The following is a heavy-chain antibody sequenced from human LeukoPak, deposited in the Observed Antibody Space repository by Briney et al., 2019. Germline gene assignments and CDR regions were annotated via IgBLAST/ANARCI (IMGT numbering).Heavy chain of an antibody. CDR1: GFPFSSYS. CDR2: ISSSSSTI. CDR3: ARERVTTVTTHYFDY. Sequence: GGSLRLSCAASGFPFSSYSMNWVRQAPGKGLEWVSYISSSSSTIYYADSVKGRFTISRDNAKNSLYLQMNSLRAEDTAVYYCARERVTTVTTHYFDYWGQGTLVTVSS. V-gene: IGHV3-48*04. D-gene: IGHD4-17*01. J-gene: IGHJ4*02.